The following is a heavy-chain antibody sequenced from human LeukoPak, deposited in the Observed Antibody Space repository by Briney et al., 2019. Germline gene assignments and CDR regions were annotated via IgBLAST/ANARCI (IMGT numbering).Heavy chain of an antibody. Sequence: GGSLRLSCAASGFTFSSYAMSWVRQAPGKGLEWVSAISGSGGSTYYADSVKGRFTISRDNSKNTLYLQMNSLRAEDTAVYYCAKVEYYDSSGYYYYYGMDVWGQGTTVTVSS. CDR1: GFTFSSYA. CDR3: AKVEYYDSSGYYYYYGMDV. V-gene: IGHV3-23*01. CDR2: ISGSGGST. J-gene: IGHJ6*02. D-gene: IGHD3-22*01.